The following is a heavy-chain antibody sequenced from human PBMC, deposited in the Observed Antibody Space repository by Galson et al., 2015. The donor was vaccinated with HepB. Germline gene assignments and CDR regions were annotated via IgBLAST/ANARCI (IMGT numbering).Heavy chain of an antibody. CDR3: ARDLWQEDRWAKYDDSGGPGFRH. D-gene: IGHD3-22*01. V-gene: IGHV3-30-3*01. CDR1: GFNFSNYA. Sequence: SLRLSCAASGFNFSNYAMHWVRQAPGKGLEWVALISYDGSNKYYADSVKGRFTISRDNSKNTLYLQMNSLRSDDTAVYYCARDLWQEDRWAKYDDSGGPGFRHWGQGTLVTVSS. J-gene: IGHJ1*01. CDR2: ISYDGSNK.